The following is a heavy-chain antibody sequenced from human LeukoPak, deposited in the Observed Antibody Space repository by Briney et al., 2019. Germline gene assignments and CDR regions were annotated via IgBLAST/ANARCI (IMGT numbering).Heavy chain of an antibody. CDR1: GFTFSDHY. J-gene: IGHJ4*02. Sequence: PGGSLRLSCAASGFTFSDHYMDWVRQAPGKGLEWVGRVRNKANSYTTEYAASVKGRFTISRDDSKNSLYLQMNSLRAEDTAVYYCAKAIFRSEDDYGDYVDYWGQGTLVTVSS. CDR3: AKAIFRSEDDYGDYVDY. D-gene: IGHD4-17*01. V-gene: IGHV3-72*01. CDR2: VRNKANSYTT.